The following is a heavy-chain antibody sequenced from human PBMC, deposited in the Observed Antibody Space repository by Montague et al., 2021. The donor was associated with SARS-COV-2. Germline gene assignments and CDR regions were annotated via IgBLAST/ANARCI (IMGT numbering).Heavy chain of an antibody. CDR1: GASRSSRSYY. V-gene: IGHV4-39*01. Sequence: SETLSLTCTVSGASRSSRSYYWGWIRQPPGKGLEWIGFKYYSGRTYSKLNLKSRVTISVDTSKNQLSLKLSTVTAADTAVYYCATLTSSITIFGVIQGYYFDDWGQGALVTVSS. CDR2: KYYSGRT. J-gene: IGHJ4*02. CDR3: ATLTSSITIFGVIQGYYFDD. D-gene: IGHD3-3*01.